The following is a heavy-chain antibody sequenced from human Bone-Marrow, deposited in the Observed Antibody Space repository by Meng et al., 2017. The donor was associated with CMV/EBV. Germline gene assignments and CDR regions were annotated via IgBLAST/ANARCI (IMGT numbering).Heavy chain of an antibody. J-gene: IGHJ4*02. D-gene: IGHD2-21*02. CDR2: IYTSGST. CDR3: ARGDLAPLDETYYFDY. V-gene: IGHV4-4*07. Sequence: QGGLQRSGPGLVKPSETLSPTCMVSGGSISSYYWSWIRQPAGKGLEWIGRIYTSGSTNYNPSLKSRVTMSVDTSKNQFSLKLSSVTAADTAVYYCARGDLAPLDETYYFDYWGQGTLVTVSS. CDR1: GGSISSYY.